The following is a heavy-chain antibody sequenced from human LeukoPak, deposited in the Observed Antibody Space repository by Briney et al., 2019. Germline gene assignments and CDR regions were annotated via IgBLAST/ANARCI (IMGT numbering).Heavy chain of an antibody. V-gene: IGHV4-59*08. CDR2: IYYSGST. D-gene: IGHD3-10*01. CDR3: ARRVNFYGSGWGMDV. J-gene: IGHJ6*02. CDR1: GGSISSYY. Sequence: SETLSLTCTVSGGSISSYYWSWIRQPPGKGLEWIGYIYYSGSTNYNPSLKSRVTISVDTSKNQFSLKLYSVTAADSAVYYCARRVNFYGSGWGMDVWGQGTTVTVSS.